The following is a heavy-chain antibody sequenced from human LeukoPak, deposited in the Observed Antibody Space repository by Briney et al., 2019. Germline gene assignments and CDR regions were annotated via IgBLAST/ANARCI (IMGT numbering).Heavy chain of an antibody. CDR3: ARDRAYL. CDR1: GFTFSSYA. Sequence: GGSLRLSCAASGFTFSSYAMHWVRQAPGKGLEWVANIKQDGSEKYYVDSVKGRFTISRDNAKNSLYLQMNSLRAEDTAVYYCARDRAYLWGQGTLVTVSS. V-gene: IGHV3-7*01. J-gene: IGHJ4*02. CDR2: IKQDGSEK.